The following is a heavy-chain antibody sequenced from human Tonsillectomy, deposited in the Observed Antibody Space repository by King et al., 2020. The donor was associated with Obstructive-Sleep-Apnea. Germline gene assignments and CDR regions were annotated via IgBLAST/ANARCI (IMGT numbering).Heavy chain of an antibody. Sequence: VQLVESGGGVVQPGRSLRLSCAASGFTFSSYTMHWVRQAPGKGLEWVAVISYDGSNKYYADSVKGRFTISRDNSKNTLCLQMNSLRAEDTTVFYCARASRGSGWEPYYYGMDVWGQGTTVTVSS. V-gene: IGHV3-30*04. CDR2: ISYDGSNK. CDR3: ARASRGSGWEPYYYGMDV. CDR1: GFTFSSYT. J-gene: IGHJ6*02. D-gene: IGHD6-19*01.